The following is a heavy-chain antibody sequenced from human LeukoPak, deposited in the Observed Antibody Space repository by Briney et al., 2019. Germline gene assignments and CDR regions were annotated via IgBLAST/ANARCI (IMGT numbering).Heavy chain of an antibody. J-gene: IGHJ4*02. CDR2: XXHSGSX. CDR3: ARMPITMVRGVTYFDY. V-gene: IGHV4-30-2*01. CDR1: GGSIXSXXXX. Sequence: SETLSLTCAVSGGSIXSXXXXXXXXXXPXXXXLXXXXXXXHSGSXYYNPSLKSRVTISVDRSKNQFSLKLSSVTAADTAVYYCARMPITMVRGVTYFDYWGQGTLVTVSS. D-gene: IGHD3-10*01.